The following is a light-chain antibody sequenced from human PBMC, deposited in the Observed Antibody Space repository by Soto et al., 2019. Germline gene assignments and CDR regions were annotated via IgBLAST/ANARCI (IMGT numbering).Light chain of an antibody. J-gene: IGLJ2*01. CDR2: DVN. CDR1: SSDVGDYNF. V-gene: IGLV2-14*01. CDR3: SSYANTNTRV. Sequence: QSALTQPASVSGSPGQSITISCTGTSSDVGDYNFVSWYQQHPGKAPKLIIYDVNNRPSGVSNRFSGSKSGNTASLTISGLQAEDEADYYCSSYANTNTRVFGGGTKLTVL.